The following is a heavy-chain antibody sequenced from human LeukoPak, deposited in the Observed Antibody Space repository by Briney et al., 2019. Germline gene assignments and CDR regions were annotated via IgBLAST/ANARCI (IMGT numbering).Heavy chain of an antibody. Sequence: PSETLSLTCAVYGGSFSGYYWSWIRQPPGKGLEWIGEINHSGSTNYNPSLKSRVTISVDTSKNQFSLKLSSVTAADTAVYYCARGFIVVTPFDYWGQGTLVTVSS. CDR2: INHSGST. J-gene: IGHJ4*02. V-gene: IGHV4-34*01. D-gene: IGHD3-22*01. CDR1: GGSFSGYY. CDR3: ARGFIVVTPFDY.